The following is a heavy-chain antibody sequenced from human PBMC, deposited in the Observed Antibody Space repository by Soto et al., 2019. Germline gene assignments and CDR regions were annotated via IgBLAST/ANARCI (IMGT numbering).Heavy chain of an antibody. Sequence: LGTPSLTRTVSWGSISSSSFYRGWIRQPPGKGLEWIGSIYYSGSTYYNPSLKSRVTISVDTSKNQFSLKLSSVTAADTAVYYCASDRRDGYNCPFDYWGQGTLVTVSS. CDR3: ASDRRDGYNCPFDY. V-gene: IGHV4-39*01. J-gene: IGHJ4*02. D-gene: IGHD1-1*01. CDR1: WGSISSSSFY. CDR2: IYYSGST.